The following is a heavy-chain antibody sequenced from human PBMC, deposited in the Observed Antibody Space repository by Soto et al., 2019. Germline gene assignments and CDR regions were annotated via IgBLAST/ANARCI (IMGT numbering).Heavy chain of an antibody. J-gene: IGHJ6*02. CDR1: GDSISSGGYY. Sequence: QVQLQESGPGLVKPSQTLSLTCTVSGDSISSGGYYWSWIRQHPGKGLEWIGYIYYSGSTYYNPSSKSRVTISVDTSKNQWSLKLSSVTAADTAVYYCAASCVGCGGFNYYGMDVWGQGTTVTVSS. CDR2: IYYSGST. CDR3: AASCVGCGGFNYYGMDV. D-gene: IGHD2-21*01. V-gene: IGHV4-31*03.